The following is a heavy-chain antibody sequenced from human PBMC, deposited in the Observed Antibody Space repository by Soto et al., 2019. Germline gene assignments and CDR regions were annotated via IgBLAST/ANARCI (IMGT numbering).Heavy chain of an antibody. V-gene: IGHV3-30-3*01. J-gene: IGHJ4*02. CDR3: ARSAEAAYRFHY. CDR1: GVTFSSYA. D-gene: IGHD2-2*01. Sequence: PWCSMRLCCAASGVTFSSYAMHWFRQDPGKGLEWVAVISYDGSNKYYADSVKGRFTISRDNSKNTLYLQMNSLRAEDTAVYYCARSAEAAYRFHYWGQGTLVTVSS. CDR2: ISYDGSNK.